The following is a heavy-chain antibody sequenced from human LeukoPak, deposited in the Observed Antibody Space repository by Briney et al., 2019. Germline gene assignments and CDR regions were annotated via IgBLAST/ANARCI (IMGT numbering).Heavy chain of an antibody. CDR2: IRSCGTTT. J-gene: IGHJ6*02. D-gene: IGHD5-24*01. CDR3: TRLMATIRKPRVLDV. CDR1: GFTFSDYE. V-gene: IGHV3-48*03. Sequence: TGGSLRLSCAASGFTFSDYEMTWVRQAPGKGLEWVSYIRSCGTTTYYADSVRGRFTISRDNAKNSLYLQMNSLRAEDTAVYYCTRLMATIRKPRVLDVWGQGTTVTLSS.